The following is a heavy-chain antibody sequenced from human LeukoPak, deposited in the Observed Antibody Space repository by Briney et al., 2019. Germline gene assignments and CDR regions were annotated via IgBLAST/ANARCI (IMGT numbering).Heavy chain of an antibody. D-gene: IGHD3-22*01. CDR1: GTTFGLSA. J-gene: IGHJ3*02. V-gene: IGHV1-69*01. CDR3: ARVGPPRRDHYYPSSGDYLPVFEI. Sequence: SVKVSCKVSGTTFGLSAISWVRQAPGQGLQWMGGSIPIFSRADYAQRFQDRITISWDASTCTDYMELRSLTFDDTAVYYCARVGPPRRDHYYPSSGDYLPVFEIWGHGTMVTVSS. CDR2: SIPIFSRA.